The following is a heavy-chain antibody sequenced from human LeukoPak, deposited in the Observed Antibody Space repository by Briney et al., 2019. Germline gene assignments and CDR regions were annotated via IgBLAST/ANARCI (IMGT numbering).Heavy chain of an antibody. D-gene: IGHD2-8*01. CDR3: ATRNAEYYYYYYMDV. V-gene: IGHV1-69*01. J-gene: IGHJ6*03. CDR2: IIPIFGTA. CDR1: GGTFSSYA. Sequence: SVKVSCTASGGTFSSYAISWVRQAPGQGLEWMGGIIPIFGTANYAQKFQGRVAITADESTSTAYMELSSLRSEDTAVYYCATRNAEYYYYYYMDVWGKGTTVTVSS.